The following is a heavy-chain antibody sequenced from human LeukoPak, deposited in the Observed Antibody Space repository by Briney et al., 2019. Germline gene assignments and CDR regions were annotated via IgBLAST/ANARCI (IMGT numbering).Heavy chain of an antibody. J-gene: IGHJ4*02. D-gene: IGHD4/OR15-4a*01. CDR1: GFTFSSSG. CDR2: IHASGGRA. V-gene: IGHV3-23*01. Sequence: GGSLRLSCAASGFTFSSSGMSWVRQTADKGLEGVSSIHASGGRAYYADSVTGRFTVSRDNSKNTLYLQMNSPRVEDTAIYYCAKDLRNGDNYGFLDHWGQGTLVTVSP. CDR3: AKDLRNGDNYGFLDH.